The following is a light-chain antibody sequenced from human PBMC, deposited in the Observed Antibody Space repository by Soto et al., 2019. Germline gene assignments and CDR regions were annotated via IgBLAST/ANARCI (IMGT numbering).Light chain of an antibody. V-gene: IGKV3-15*01. Sequence: EIVLTQSPGTLSLSPGERATLSCRASQSVSSSYLAWYQQKPGQAPRLIIYGAYTRATGIPARFSGSGSGTEFTLTISSLQSEDFAVYYCQQYNNWPPSTCGQGTRLEIK. CDR3: QQYNNWPPST. CDR2: GAY. CDR1: QSVSSSY. J-gene: IGKJ5*01.